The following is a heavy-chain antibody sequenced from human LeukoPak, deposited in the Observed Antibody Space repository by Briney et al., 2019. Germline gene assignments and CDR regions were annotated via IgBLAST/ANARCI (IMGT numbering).Heavy chain of an antibody. CDR2: IKPDGSGK. V-gene: IGHV3-7*01. J-gene: IGHJ4*02. Sequence: GGSLRLSCAASGLTFSSYWMSWVRQAPGKGPEWVANIKPDGSGKYYVDSVKGRFTISRDNAENSLFLHMNSLRAEDTAVYYCARCAVAAAGDYWGRGTPVTVSS. CDR1: GLTFSSYW. CDR3: ARCAVAAAGDY. D-gene: IGHD6-13*01.